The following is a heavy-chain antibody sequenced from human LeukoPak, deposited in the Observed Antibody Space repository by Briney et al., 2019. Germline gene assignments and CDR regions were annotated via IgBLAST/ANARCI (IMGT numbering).Heavy chain of an antibody. CDR1: GGSISSYY. Sequence: PSETLSLTCTVSGGSISSYYWSWIRQPPGKGLEWIGYIYYSGSPDYNPSLKSRVTISLDTSKNQFSLNLNSVTAADTAVYYCARQRGYSYGYRDAFDIWGQGTMVTVS. V-gene: IGHV4-59*08. CDR2: IYYSGSP. J-gene: IGHJ3*02. D-gene: IGHD5-18*01. CDR3: ARQRGYSYGYRDAFDI.